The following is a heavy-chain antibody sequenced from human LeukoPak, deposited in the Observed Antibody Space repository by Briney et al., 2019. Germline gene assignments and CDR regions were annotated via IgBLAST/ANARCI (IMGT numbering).Heavy chain of an antibody. J-gene: IGHJ4*02. CDR1: GFTFSSYE. Sequence: GGSLRLSCAASGFTFSSYEMNWVRQAPGKGLEWVSYISSSGSTIYYADSVNGRFTISRDNAKNSLYLQMNSLRAEDTAVYYCARLDYYDSSGYHDYWGQGTLVTVSS. CDR3: ARLDYYDSSGYHDY. V-gene: IGHV3-48*03. CDR2: ISSSGSTI. D-gene: IGHD3-22*01.